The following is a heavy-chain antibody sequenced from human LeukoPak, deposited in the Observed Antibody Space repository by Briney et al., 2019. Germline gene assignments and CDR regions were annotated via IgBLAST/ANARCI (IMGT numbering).Heavy chain of an antibody. CDR3: ARHFRRVDYFDY. CDR1: GYSFITYL. CDR2: IYPGDSDT. J-gene: IGHJ4*02. D-gene: IGHD2-15*01. Sequence: GESLKISWKDSGYSFITYLIGWVRQMPGEGLEWMGSIYPGDSDTRYSPSFQGQVTISVDKSISTAYLQWSSLKASDTAMYYCARHFRRVDYFDYWGQGTLVTVSS. V-gene: IGHV5-51*01.